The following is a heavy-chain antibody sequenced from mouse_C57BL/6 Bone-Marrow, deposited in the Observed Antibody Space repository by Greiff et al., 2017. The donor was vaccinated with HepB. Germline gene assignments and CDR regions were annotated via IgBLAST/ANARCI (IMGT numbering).Heavy chain of an antibody. Sequence: VQLQQSGAELVRPGASVKLSCKASGYTFTDYYINWVKQRPGQGLEWIARIYPGSGHTYYNEKFKGKATLTADKSSITAYMQLSSLTSEDSAVYFCARRAVVALYYYAMDYWGQGTSVTVSS. CDR3: ARRAVVALYYYAMDY. D-gene: IGHD1-1*01. CDR1: GYTFTDYY. V-gene: IGHV1-76*01. J-gene: IGHJ4*01. CDR2: IYPGSGHT.